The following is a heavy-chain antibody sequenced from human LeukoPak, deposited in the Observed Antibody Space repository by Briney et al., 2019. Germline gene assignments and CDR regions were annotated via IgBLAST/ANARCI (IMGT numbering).Heavy chain of an antibody. D-gene: IGHD3-3*01. Sequence: PGGSLRLSCAASGFTFSSYSMNWVRQAPGKGLEWVSYISSGSSTIYYADSVKGRFTISRDNAKNSLYLQMNSLRDEDTAVYYCARGALLEWLLYFDYWGQGTLVTVSS. CDR1: GFTFSSYS. CDR2: ISSGSSTI. V-gene: IGHV3-48*02. CDR3: ARGALLEWLLYFDY. J-gene: IGHJ4*02.